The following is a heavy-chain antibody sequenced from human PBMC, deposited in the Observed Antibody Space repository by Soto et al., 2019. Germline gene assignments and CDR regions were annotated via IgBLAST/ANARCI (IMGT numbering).Heavy chain of an antibody. Sequence: PSESLSLTCAVSGGSISSSDDYWGWIRQPPGKGLEWIGTIYYSGSTYYNPSLKSRVTISIDTSKNQFSLKLSSVTAADTAVYYCARLVRYCSGGSCYFTRDAFDIWGQGTMVTVSS. J-gene: IGHJ3*02. CDR2: IYYSGST. V-gene: IGHV4-39*01. D-gene: IGHD2-15*01. CDR1: GGSISSSDDY. CDR3: ARLVRYCSGGSCYFTRDAFDI.